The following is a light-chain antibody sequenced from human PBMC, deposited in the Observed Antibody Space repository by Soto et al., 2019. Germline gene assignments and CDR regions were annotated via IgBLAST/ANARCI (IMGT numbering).Light chain of an antibody. CDR2: GAS. J-gene: IGKJ3*01. CDR1: QTISSN. CDR3: QQYNNWPPFT. Sequence: ETVLTQSPGTLSLSPGERATLSCRASQTISSNLAWYQQKPGQTPRLLIYGASTRAAGIPARFSGSGSGTDFTLTITSLQSEDFAVYYCQQYNNWPPFTFGPGTKVDIK. V-gene: IGKV3-15*01.